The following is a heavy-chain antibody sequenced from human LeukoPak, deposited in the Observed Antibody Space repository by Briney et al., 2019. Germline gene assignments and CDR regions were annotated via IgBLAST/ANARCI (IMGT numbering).Heavy chain of an antibody. J-gene: IGHJ4*02. CDR3: ARAQYCTTTTCYKTWDY. D-gene: IGHD2-2*02. Sequence: GGSLRLSCAASGFTFSSYEMNWVRQAPGKGLEWVSYINSSGSTIYYADSVKGRFTISRDNAKNSLYLQMNSLETEDTAVYYCARAQYCTTTTCYKTWDYWGQGTLVTVYS. CDR2: INSSGSTI. CDR1: GFTFSSYE. V-gene: IGHV3-48*03.